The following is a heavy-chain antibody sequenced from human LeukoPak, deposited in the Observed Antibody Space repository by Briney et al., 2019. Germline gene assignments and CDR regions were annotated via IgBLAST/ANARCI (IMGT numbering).Heavy chain of an antibody. CDR3: ASQEITGRSRPFDY. J-gene: IGHJ4*02. D-gene: IGHD1-20*01. V-gene: IGHV3-66*04. CDR2: IYSGGST. Sequence: PGGSLRLSCAASGFTVSSNYMSWVRQAPGKGLEWVSVIYSGGSTYYADSVKGRFTISRDNSKNALYLQMNSLRAEDTAVYYCASQEITGRSRPFDYWGQGTLVTVSS. CDR1: GFTVSSNY.